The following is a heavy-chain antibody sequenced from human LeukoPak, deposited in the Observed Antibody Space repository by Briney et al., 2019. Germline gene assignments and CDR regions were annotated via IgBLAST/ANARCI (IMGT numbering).Heavy chain of an antibody. V-gene: IGHV3-23*01. CDR3: AKEGGSSTWYDGWFDP. D-gene: IGHD6-13*01. J-gene: IGHJ5*02. Sequence: GGSLRLPCAASGFTFSSYAMSWFRQAPGKGLEWVSGISGSGGSTYYADSVKGRFTISRDTSKNTLYLQMNTLRAEDTAVYYCAKEGGSSTWYDGWFDPWGQGTLVTVSS. CDR2: ISGSGGST. CDR1: GFTFSSYA.